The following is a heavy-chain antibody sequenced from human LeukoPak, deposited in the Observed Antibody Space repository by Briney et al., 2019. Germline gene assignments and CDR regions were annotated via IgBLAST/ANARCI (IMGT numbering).Heavy chain of an antibody. CDR3: AKEDRGALEMTTTKGLDY. CDR1: GFIFSDYG. Sequence: GGSLRLSCAASGFIFSDYGIHWVRQAPGKGLEWVAFISYDGSNKYDADSVKGRFTISRGNSKNTLYLQMNSLRTEDTAVYYCAKEDRGALEMTTTKGLDYWGQGTLVTVSS. J-gene: IGHJ4*02. V-gene: IGHV3-30*02. D-gene: IGHD5-24*01. CDR2: ISYDGSNK.